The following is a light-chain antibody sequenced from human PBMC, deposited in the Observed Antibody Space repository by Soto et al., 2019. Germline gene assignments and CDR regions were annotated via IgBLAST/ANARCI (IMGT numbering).Light chain of an antibody. J-gene: IGLJ2*01. CDR1: SSDVGGYNY. CDR3: ISYISSSTL. V-gene: IGLV2-14*01. Sequence: QSALTQAASVSGSPGQSITISCTGTSSDVGGYNYVSWYQQHPDKAPKLMIYDVSNRPSGVSSRFSGSKSGNTASLTISGLQAEDEADYYCISYISSSTLFGGGTKLTVL. CDR2: DVS.